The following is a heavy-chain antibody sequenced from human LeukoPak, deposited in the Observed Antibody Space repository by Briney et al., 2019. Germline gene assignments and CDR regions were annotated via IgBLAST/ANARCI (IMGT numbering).Heavy chain of an antibody. Sequence: SGGSLRLSCAASGFTFSSYAMSWVRQAPGKGLEWVSGISGSGAFTYYADSVKGRFTISRDNSKNTLYLQMNSLRAEDTAVYYCARDRFGYGGNSGLWGQGTLVTVSS. D-gene: IGHD4-23*01. J-gene: IGHJ4*02. V-gene: IGHV3-23*01. CDR2: ISGSGAFT. CDR3: ARDRFGYGGNSGL. CDR1: GFTFSSYA.